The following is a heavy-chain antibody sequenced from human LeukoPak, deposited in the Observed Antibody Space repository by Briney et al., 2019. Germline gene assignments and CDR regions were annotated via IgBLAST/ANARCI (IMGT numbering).Heavy chain of an antibody. V-gene: IGHV3-66*01. CDR2: ISSDGNR. CDR3: ARGQEQFSSPWQWGPRRKNFYYYGMDV. D-gene: IGHD6-19*01. J-gene: IGHJ6*02. Sequence: GGSLRLSCAASGFTVSSSSMNWVRLGPGKGLEWVSVISSDGNRCYADSVRGRFTIPRDNSRRPLSLQMDALRADDTAVYYCARGQEQFSSPWQWGPRRKNFYYYGMDVWGQGTTVTVSS. CDR1: GFTVSSSS.